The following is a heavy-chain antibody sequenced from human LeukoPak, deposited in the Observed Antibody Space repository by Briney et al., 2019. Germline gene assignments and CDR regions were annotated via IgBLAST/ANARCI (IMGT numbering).Heavy chain of an antibody. J-gene: IGHJ3*02. Sequence: GGSLRLSCAASGFSVSSNYXSWXXQAPGKGLEWVSVIYSGGSTYYADSVKGRFTISRDNSKNTLYLQMNTLRAEDTAVYYCARXLGYNYGYVGAFDIWGQGTLVTVSS. CDR2: IYSGGST. V-gene: IGHV3-66*01. D-gene: IGHD5-18*01. CDR3: ARXLGYNYGYVGAFDI. CDR1: GFSVSSNY.